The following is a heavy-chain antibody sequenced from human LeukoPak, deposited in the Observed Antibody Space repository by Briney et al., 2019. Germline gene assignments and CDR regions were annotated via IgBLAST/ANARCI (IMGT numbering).Heavy chain of an antibody. CDR1: AFNFTAYW. Sequence: GGSLRLSCASSAFNFTAYWMHWVRQDPRQGLLWVARINSDGTTTSYADSVKGRFTISRDNAKNTLFLQMNSLRAEDTAVYFCAVSNGGYGPWGQGALVTVSS. D-gene: IGHD5-12*01. CDR2: INSDGTTT. CDR3: AVSNGGYGP. J-gene: IGHJ5*02. V-gene: IGHV3-74*01.